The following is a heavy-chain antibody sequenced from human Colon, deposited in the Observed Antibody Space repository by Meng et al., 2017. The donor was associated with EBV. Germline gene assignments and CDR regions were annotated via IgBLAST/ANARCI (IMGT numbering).Heavy chain of an antibody. CDR3: AYYFVGRGGTGS. Sequence: LQDPRQAPVMPLDTLSLPCSLSGGSVSSNDYHWSCIRQPPGKGLEWIGCMYDNGSAKYNPSLNSRVTISIDTTRNHFVLKLTSVTAADTAVYYCAYYFVGRGGTGSWGQGTLVTVSS. CDR2: MYDNGSA. CDR1: GGSVSSNDYH. D-gene: IGHD2-8*02. V-gene: IGHV4-61*03. J-gene: IGHJ5*02.